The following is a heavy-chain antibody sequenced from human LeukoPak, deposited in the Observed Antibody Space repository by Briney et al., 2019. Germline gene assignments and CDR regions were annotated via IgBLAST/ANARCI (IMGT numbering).Heavy chain of an antibody. CDR1: GFTFSSYS. Sequence: GGSLRLSCAASGFTFSSYSMNWVRQAPGKGLEWVSSISSSSSYIYYADSVKGRFTISRDNAKNSLYLQMNSLRAEDTAGYYCARARRTGEGDYWGQGTLVTVSS. V-gene: IGHV3-21*01. CDR3: ARARRTGEGDY. D-gene: IGHD1-26*01. J-gene: IGHJ4*02. CDR2: ISSSSSYI.